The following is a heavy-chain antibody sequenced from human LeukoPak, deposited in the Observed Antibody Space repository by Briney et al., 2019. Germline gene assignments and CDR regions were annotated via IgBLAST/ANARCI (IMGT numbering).Heavy chain of an antibody. CDR3: AKDTETRSPDVLRCFDWPSS. D-gene: IGHD3-9*01. CDR1: GFTFSSYA. J-gene: IGHJ5*02. V-gene: IGHV3-23*01. Sequence: PGGSLRLSCGASGFTFSSYAMSWVRQAPGKGLEWVSAISGSGGSTYYADSVKGRFTISRDNSKNTLYLQMNSLRAEDTAVYYCAKDTETRSPDVLRCFDWPSSWGQGTLVTVPS. CDR2: ISGSGGST.